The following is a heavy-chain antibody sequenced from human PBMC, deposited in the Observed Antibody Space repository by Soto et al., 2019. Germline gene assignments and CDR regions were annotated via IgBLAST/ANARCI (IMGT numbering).Heavy chain of an antibody. CDR1: GFTFSSYS. CDR3: ARVEGGVYATYYGMDV. D-gene: IGHD2-8*01. J-gene: IGHJ6*02. V-gene: IGHV3-21*01. CDR2: ISSSSSYI. Sequence: GGSLRLSCAASGFTFSSYSMNWVRQAPGKGLEWVSSISSSSSYIYYADSVEGRFTISRDNAKNSLYPQMNSLRAEDTAVYYCARVEGGVYATYYGMDVWGQGTTVTVSS.